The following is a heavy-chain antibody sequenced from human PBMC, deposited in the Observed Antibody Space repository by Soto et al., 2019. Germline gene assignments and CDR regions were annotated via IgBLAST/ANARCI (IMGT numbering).Heavy chain of an antibody. CDR3: AMHPMHYWDFDL. V-gene: IGHV6-1*01. CDR2: TYYRSTWYT. J-gene: IGHJ2*01. Sequence: QVQLQQSGPGLVKPSQTLTLTCAISGDSVTSNSGVWNWIRQSPSRGLEWLGRTYYRSTWYTDYAGSVKSRITINPDTSKTQVSLRLHSVTPEDTAVYYCAMHPMHYWDFDLWGRGTLVTVSS. CDR1: GDSVTSNSGV.